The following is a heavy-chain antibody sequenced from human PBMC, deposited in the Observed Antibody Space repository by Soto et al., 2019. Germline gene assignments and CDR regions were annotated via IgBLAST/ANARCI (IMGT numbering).Heavy chain of an antibody. D-gene: IGHD6-13*01. CDR2: ISGSGGST. Sequence: GGSLRLSCAASGFTFSSYAMSWVRQAPGKGLEWVSAISGSGGSTYYADSVKGRFTISRDNSKNTLCLQMNSLRAEDTAVYYCAKEKSGSSWYNWFDPWGQGTLVTVSS. V-gene: IGHV3-23*01. J-gene: IGHJ5*02. CDR1: GFTFSSYA. CDR3: AKEKSGSSWYNWFDP.